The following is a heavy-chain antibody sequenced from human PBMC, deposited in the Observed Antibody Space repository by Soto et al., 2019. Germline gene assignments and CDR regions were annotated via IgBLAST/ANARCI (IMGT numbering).Heavy chain of an antibody. J-gene: IGHJ5*02. D-gene: IGHD3-3*01. CDR2: IYTSGST. CDR1: GGSISSYY. CDR3: AGTPTIFGVVRAGVFDP. V-gene: IGHV4-4*07. Sequence: SETLSLTCTVSGGSISSYYWSWIRQPAGKGLEWIGRIYTSGSTNYNPSLKSRVTMSVDTSKNQFSLKLSSVTPADTAVYYCAGTPTIFGVVRAGVFDPWGQGTLATVS.